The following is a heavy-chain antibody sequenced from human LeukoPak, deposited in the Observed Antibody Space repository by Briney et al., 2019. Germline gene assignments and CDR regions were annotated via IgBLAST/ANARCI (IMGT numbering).Heavy chain of an antibody. CDR1: GYTFTGYY. D-gene: IGHD2-2*01. J-gene: IGHJ4*02. CDR3: ATVDHTSCRPTFDY. Sequence: ASVKVSCKASGYTFTGYYMHWVRQAPGQGLEWMGWISPRSGDTNYAQTFQGRVTVARDTSITTAFMELSGLRSDDTAIYYCATVDHTSCRPTFDYWGQGTLVTVSS. CDR2: ISPRSGDT. V-gene: IGHV1-2*02.